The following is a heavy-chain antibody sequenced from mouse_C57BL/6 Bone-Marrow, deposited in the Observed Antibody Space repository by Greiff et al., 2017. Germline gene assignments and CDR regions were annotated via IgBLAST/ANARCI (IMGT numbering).Heavy chain of an antibody. CDR3: ARPTGSYWYFDV. V-gene: IGHV5-15*01. Sequence: EVMLVESGGGLVQPGGSLRLSCAASGFTFSDYGMAWVRQAPRKGPEWVAFIGNLAYSIYHADTVTGRFTISRENAKNTLSLELSSLRSVDTALYYCARPTGSYWYFDVWGTGTTVTVSS. D-gene: IGHD4-1*01. CDR2: IGNLAYSI. J-gene: IGHJ1*03. CDR1: GFTFSDYG.